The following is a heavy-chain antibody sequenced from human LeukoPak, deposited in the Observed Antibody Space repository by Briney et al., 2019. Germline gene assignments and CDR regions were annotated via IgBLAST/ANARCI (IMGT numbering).Heavy chain of an antibody. D-gene: IGHD2-15*01. J-gene: IGHJ6*02. CDR1: GYTLTELS. V-gene: IGHV1-24*01. CDR2: FDPEDGET. CDR3: ATNGYCSGGSCSFYYYYGMDV. Sequence: ASVKVSCKVSGYTLTELSMHWVRQAPGKGLEWMGGFDPEDGETIYAQKFRGRVTMTEDTSTDTAYMELSSLRSEDTAVYYCATNGYCSGGSCSFYYYYGMDVWGQGTTVTVSS.